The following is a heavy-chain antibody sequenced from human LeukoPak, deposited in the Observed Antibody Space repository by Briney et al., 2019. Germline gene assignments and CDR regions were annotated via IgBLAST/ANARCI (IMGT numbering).Heavy chain of an antibody. D-gene: IGHD6-13*01. Sequence: GGSLRLSCAASGFTFSNYWMSWVRQAPGKGLEWVAYINNDGSEKYYVDSVMGRFTISRDNAKNSLYLQMSSLRGGDTALYYCARGRGSSWTDYWYFDLWGRGTLVTVSS. V-gene: IGHV3-7*01. CDR1: GFTFSNYW. CDR2: INNDGSEK. J-gene: IGHJ2*01. CDR3: ARGRGSSWTDYWYFDL.